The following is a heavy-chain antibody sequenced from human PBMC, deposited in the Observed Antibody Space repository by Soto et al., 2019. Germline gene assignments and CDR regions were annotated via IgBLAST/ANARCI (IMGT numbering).Heavy chain of an antibody. CDR2: LSGSGGST. CDR3: AKDYYGSGSFVCFDY. D-gene: IGHD3-10*01. V-gene: IGHV3-23*01. Sequence: GGSLRLSCAASGFTFSSYAMSWVRQAPGKGLEWVSGLSGSGGSTYYADSVKGRFTISRDNSKNTLYLQTSSLRAEDTALYYCAKDYYGSGSFVCFDYWGQGALVTVSS. J-gene: IGHJ4*02. CDR1: GFTFSSYA.